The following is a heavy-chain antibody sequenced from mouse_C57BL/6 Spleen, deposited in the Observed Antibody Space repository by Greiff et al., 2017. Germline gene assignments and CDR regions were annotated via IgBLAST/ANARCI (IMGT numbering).Heavy chain of an antibody. D-gene: IGHD1-1*01. Sequence: EVKLMESGPELVKPGASVKISCKASGYTFTDYYMNWVKQSHGKSLEWIGDINPNNGGTSYNQKFKGKATLTVDKSSSTAYMELRSLTSEDSAVYYCARDGSSYNWYFDVWGTGTTVTVSS. CDR1: GYTFTDYY. J-gene: IGHJ1*03. CDR2: INPNNGGT. CDR3: ARDGSSYNWYFDV. V-gene: IGHV1-26*01.